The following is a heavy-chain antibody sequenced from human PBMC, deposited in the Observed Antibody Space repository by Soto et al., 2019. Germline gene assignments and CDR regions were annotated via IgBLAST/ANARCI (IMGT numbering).Heavy chain of an antibody. CDR3: AREVVVVPAATLYYYYGMDV. J-gene: IGHJ6*02. D-gene: IGHD2-2*01. Sequence: QVQLVQSGAEVKKPGSSVKVSCKASGGTFSSYAISWVRQAPGQGLEWMGGIIPIFGTANYAQKFQGRVTITADESTITAYMELSSLRSEDTAVYYCAREVVVVPAATLYYYYGMDVWGQGTTVTVSS. CDR1: GGTFSSYA. V-gene: IGHV1-69*01. CDR2: IIPIFGTA.